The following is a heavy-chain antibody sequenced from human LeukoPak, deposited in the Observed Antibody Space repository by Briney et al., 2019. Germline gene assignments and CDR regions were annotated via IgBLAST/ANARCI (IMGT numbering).Heavy chain of an antibody. CDR3: ARAPTMVRGVIIRFDY. V-gene: IGHV4-30-4*08. J-gene: IGHJ4*02. D-gene: IGHD3-10*01. CDR1: GGSISSYY. CDR2: IYYSGST. Sequence: SETLSLTCTVSGGSISSYYWSWIRQPPGKGLEWIGYIYYSGSTYYNPSLKSRVTISVDTSKNQFSLKLSSVTAADTAVYYCARAPTMVRGVIIRFDYWGQGTLVTVSS.